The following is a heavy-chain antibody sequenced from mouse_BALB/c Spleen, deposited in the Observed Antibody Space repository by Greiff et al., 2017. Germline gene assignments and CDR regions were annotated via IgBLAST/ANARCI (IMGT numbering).Heavy chain of an antibody. CDR3: ARGDGYYWFAY. CDR1: GFTFSSYG. Sequence: EVQLQQSGGGLVQPGGSLKLSCAASGFTFSSYGMSWVRQTPDKRLELVATINSNGGSTYYPDSVKGRFTISRDNAKNTLYLQMSSLKSEDTAMYYCARGDGYYWFAYWGQGTLVTVSA. D-gene: IGHD2-3*01. CDR2: INSNGGST. V-gene: IGHV5-6-3*01. J-gene: IGHJ3*01.